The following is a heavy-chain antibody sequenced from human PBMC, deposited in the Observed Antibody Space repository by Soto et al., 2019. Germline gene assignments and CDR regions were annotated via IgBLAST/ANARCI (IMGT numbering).Heavy chain of an antibody. V-gene: IGHV6-1*01. CDR3: ARSKVLQWFGEALNWFAP. CDR1: GDSVSSNSAA. D-gene: IGHD3-10*01. CDR2: TYYRSKWYN. Sequence: PSQTLSLTCAISGDSVSSNSAAWNWIRQSPSRGLEWLGRTYYRSKWYNDYAVSVKSRITINPDTSKNQFSLKLSSVTAADTAVYYCARSKVLQWFGEALNWFAPWGQGTLVTVSS. J-gene: IGHJ5*02.